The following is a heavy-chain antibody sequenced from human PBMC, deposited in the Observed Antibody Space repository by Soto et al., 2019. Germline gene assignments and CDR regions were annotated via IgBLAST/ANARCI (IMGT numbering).Heavy chain of an antibody. CDR2: ISYDGGNK. CDR3: ATHPHPIVVVVAATPGVTSFDT. CDR1: GFTFSSYG. D-gene: IGHD2-15*01. V-gene: IGHV3-30*03. Sequence: GGSLRLSCAASGFTFSSYGMHWVRQAPGKGLEWVAVISYDGGNKYYADSVKGRFTISRDNSKNTLYLQMNSLRAEDTAVYYCATHPHPIVVVVAATPGVTSFDTWGQGTMVTVSS. J-gene: IGHJ3*02.